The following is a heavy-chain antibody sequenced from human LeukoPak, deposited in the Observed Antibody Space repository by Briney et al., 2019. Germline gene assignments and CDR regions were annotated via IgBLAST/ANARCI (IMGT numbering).Heavy chain of an antibody. D-gene: IGHD4-17*01. CDR1: DDSFSSHY. Sequence: SETLSLTCAVSDDSFSSHYWTWIRQPPGKGLISYIGSTNYNPSLRSRVTISIDTSKNQFSLKLSSVTAADTAVYYCARDLVTVTKGFDIWGQGTMVSVSS. V-gene: IGHV4-59*11. J-gene: IGHJ3*02. CDR3: ARDLVTVTKGFDI. CDR2: ISYIGST.